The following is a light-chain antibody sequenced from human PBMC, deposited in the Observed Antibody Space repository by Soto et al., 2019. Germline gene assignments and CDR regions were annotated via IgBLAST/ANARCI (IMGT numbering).Light chain of an antibody. CDR3: QSYDSSLSGYYV. Sequence: QSVLTQPPSVSGAPGQRVTISCTGSSSNIGAGYDVHWYQQLPGTAPKLLIYGNSNRPSGVPDRFSGSKSGTSASLAITGLQAEDEVDYYGQSYDSSLSGYYVFGTGTKLTVL. J-gene: IGLJ1*01. V-gene: IGLV1-40*01. CDR1: SSNIGAGYD. CDR2: GNS.